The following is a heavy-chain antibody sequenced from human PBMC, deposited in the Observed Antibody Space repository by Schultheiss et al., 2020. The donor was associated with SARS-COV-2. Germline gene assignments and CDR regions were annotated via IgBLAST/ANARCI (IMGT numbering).Heavy chain of an antibody. CDR1: GGTFSSYA. CDR3: ARDYDYGDYDQYNWFDP. CDR2: IIPILGIA. J-gene: IGHJ5*02. Sequence: SVKVSCKASGGTFSSYAISWVRQAPGQGLEWMGRIIPILGIANYAQKFQGRVTITADKSTSTAYMELSRLRSDDTAVYYCARDYDYGDYDQYNWFDPWGQGTLVTVSS. D-gene: IGHD4-17*01. V-gene: IGHV1-69*04.